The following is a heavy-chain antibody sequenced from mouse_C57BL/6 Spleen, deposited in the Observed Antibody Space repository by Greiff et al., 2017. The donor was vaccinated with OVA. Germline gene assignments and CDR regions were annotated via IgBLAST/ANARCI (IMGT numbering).Heavy chain of an antibody. D-gene: IGHD2-2*01. V-gene: IGHV3-6*01. J-gene: IGHJ3*01. CDR2: ISYDGSN. Sequence: EVKLMESGPGLVKPSQSLSLTCSVTGYSITSGYYWNWIRQFPGNKLEWMGYISYDGSNNYNPSLKNRISITRDTSKNQFFLKLNSVTTEDTATYYCARVIDGYDAWFAYWGQGTLVTVSA. CDR1: GYSITSGYY. CDR3: ARVIDGYDAWFAY.